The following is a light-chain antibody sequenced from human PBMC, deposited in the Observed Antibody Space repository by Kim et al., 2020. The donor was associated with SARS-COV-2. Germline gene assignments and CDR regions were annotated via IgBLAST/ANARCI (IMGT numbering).Light chain of an antibody. CDR3: QSYNRSTVV. CDR1: SGNIGDNY. CDR2: EDD. J-gene: IGLJ2*01. V-gene: IGLV6-57*04. Sequence: NFMLTQPHSVSESPGKTVTISCTRSSGNIGDNYVQWYQQRPGGVPTTVIYEDDQRPSGVPDRFSGPIDSSSNSASLTISGLKTEDEADYYCQSYNRSTVVFGGGTQLTVL.